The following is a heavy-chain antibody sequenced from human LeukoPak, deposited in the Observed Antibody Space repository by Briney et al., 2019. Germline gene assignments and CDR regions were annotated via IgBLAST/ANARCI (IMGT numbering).Heavy chain of an antibody. Sequence: PSETLSLTCTVSGGSINGYYWSWIRQPPEKGLEWIGYIYYRGSTNYNPSLKSRVTISVDTSEKQFSLKLSSVTAADTAVYYCARTDYDTSAYYYTFDYWGQGTLVTVSS. D-gene: IGHD3-22*01. CDR2: IYYRGST. CDR1: GGSINGYY. V-gene: IGHV4-59*01. J-gene: IGHJ4*02. CDR3: ARTDYDTSAYYYTFDY.